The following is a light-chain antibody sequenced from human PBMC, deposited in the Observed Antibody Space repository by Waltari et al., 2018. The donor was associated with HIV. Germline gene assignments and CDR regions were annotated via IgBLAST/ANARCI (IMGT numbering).Light chain of an antibody. J-gene: IGLJ2*01. Sequence: SVSAAPGHRNTTPCPASSSHLGQDYVSWYPQGPRTAPKLLIYENTKRPSGIPDRFSGSKSRTPATLGITGLQTGDEADYYCEPWDSSLSAGVFGGGTKVTVL. CDR2: ENT. CDR3: EPWDSSLSAGV. V-gene: IGLV1-51*02. CDR1: SSHLGQDY.